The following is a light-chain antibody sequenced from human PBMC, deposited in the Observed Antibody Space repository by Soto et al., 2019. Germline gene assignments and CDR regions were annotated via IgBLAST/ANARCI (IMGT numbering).Light chain of an antibody. CDR3: LQHNTYPRT. J-gene: IGKJ1*01. CDR1: QTIINW. V-gene: IGKV1-5*03. CDR2: KAS. Sequence: DIQMTQSPSTLSASVGDRVTITCRASQTIINWLAWYQQKPGKAPKLLIYKASTLEGEVPSRFSGSGSGTDFTLTISSLQPEDFATYYCLQHNTYPRTFGQGTKVDIK.